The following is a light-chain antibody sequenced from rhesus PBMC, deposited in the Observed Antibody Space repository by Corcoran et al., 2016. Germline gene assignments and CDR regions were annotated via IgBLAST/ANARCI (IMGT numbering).Light chain of an antibody. CDR3: QQGNSFPRT. V-gene: IGKV3-17*03. CDR2: GTS. CDR1: SSISTS. Sequence: EIVLTQSPTSMAVSQGERVTISCTASSSISTSYLHWYQQKPGFPPRLLVYGTSRLASGVPARFSGSGSGTSYTLTLSSMEAEDGAIYYCQQGNSFPRTFGQGTKVEFK. J-gene: IGKJ1*01.